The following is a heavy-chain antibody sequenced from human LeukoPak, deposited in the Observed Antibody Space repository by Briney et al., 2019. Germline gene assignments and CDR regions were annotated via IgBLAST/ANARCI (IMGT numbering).Heavy chain of an antibody. J-gene: IGHJ4*02. CDR2: INPNSGGT. CDR3: ARVRCSSTSCYGPLDY. Sequence: ASVKVSCKASGYTFTGYYMHWVRQAPGQGLEWMGWINPNSGGTNYAQKFQGRVTMTRDTSINTAYMELSRLRSDDTAVYYCARVRCSSTSCYGPLDYWGQGTLVTVSS. CDR1: GYTFTGYY. V-gene: IGHV1-2*02. D-gene: IGHD2-2*01.